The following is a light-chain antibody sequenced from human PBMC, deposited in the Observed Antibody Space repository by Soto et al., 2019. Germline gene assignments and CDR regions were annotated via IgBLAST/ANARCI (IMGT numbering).Light chain of an antibody. Sequence: IELTQSPGTLSLSPWERATLSFRARPSVSIAYLAWYQQIPGQAPRLLIYGAASRATGIPDRFSGSGSGTDFTLTISGLEPEDFAVYYCQQSGSSFYTFGQGTKLEFK. CDR1: PSVSIAY. CDR3: QQSGSSFYT. CDR2: GAA. J-gene: IGKJ2*01. V-gene: IGKV3-20*01.